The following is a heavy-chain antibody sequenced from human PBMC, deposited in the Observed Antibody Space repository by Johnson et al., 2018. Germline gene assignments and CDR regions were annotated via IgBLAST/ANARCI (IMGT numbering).Heavy chain of an antibody. V-gene: IGHV3-30*18. CDR3: AKDGFAHRRDVIVLMVADTEDALDL. CDR1: DFLFSNYD. D-gene: IGHD2-15*01. Sequence: QVQLVQSGGGVVQPERSLRLSCAASDFLFSNYDMHWVRQAPGKGLEWVAVISYDGSNKFYADSVKGRFTISRDKSKNTLFLQMKSLRAEDTAVYYCAKDGFAHRRDVIVLMVADTEDALDLGGQGTMVTVSS. CDR2: ISYDGSNK. J-gene: IGHJ3*01.